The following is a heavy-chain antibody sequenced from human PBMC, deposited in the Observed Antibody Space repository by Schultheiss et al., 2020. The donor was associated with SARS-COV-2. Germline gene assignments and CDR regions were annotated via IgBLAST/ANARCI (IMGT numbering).Heavy chain of an antibody. D-gene: IGHD3-9*01. CDR1: GFTFSSYA. Sequence: GGSLRLSCAASGFTFSSYAMHWVRQAPGKGLEWVAVIYSGGSTYYADSVKGRFTISRDNSKNTLYLQMNSLRAEDTAVYYCAREGGDYDILTGSDIWGQGTMVTVSS. J-gene: IGHJ3*02. CDR2: IYSGGST. CDR3: AREGGDYDILTGSDI. V-gene: IGHV3-66*01.